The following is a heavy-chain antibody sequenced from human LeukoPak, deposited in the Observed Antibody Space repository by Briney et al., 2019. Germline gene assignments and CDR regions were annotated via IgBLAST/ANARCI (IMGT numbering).Heavy chain of an antibody. V-gene: IGHV3-9*01. J-gene: IGHJ4*02. CDR3: AKDDYDNGFFDY. D-gene: IGHD3-22*01. Sequence: GRSLRLSCAASGFTFDDYDMHWVRQAPGKGLEWVSGISWNSGSIGYADSVKGRFTISRDNAKNSLYLQMNSLRAEDTALYYCAKDDYDNGFFDYWGQGTLVTVSS. CDR2: ISWNSGSI. CDR1: GFTFDDYD.